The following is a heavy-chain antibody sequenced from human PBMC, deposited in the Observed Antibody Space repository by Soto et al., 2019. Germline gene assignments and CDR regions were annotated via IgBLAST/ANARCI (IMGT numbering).Heavy chain of an antibody. CDR1: GFIFTDYY. V-gene: IGHV3-11*06. Sequence: PGGSLRLSCVVSGFIFTDYYMSWIRQAPGKGLEWVSYIVTSNSYTNYADSVKGRFTISKDNTKSPLYPQINSLRAEDTAVYYCALFNCYYASSGRIYWGRGTLVTVSS. CDR2: IVTSNSYT. CDR3: ALFNCYYASSGRIY. D-gene: IGHD3-10*01. J-gene: IGHJ4*02.